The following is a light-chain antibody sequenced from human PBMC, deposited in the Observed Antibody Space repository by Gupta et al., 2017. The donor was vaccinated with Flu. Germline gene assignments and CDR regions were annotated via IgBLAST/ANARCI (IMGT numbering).Light chain of an antibody. Sequence: HSKGDGIPDRFSGSSSGAEPYLTISSLQSEDESYYYCQTWGTGKVFGGGTKLTVL. CDR2: H. CDR3: QTWGTGKV. V-gene: IGLV4-69*01. J-gene: IGLJ3*02.